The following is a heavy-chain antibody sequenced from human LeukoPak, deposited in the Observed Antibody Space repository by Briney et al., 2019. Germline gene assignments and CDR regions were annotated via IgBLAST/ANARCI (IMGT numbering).Heavy chain of an antibody. V-gene: IGHV4-4*07. Sequence: SETLSLTCTVSGGSISSYYWSWIRRPAGKGLEWIGRIYTSGSTNYNPSLKSRVTMSVDTSKNQFSLKLSSVTAADTAVYYCARDGDSSGWTRSDYWGQGTLVTVSS. CDR3: ARDGDSSGWTRSDY. CDR2: IYTSGST. J-gene: IGHJ4*02. CDR1: GGSISSYY. D-gene: IGHD6-19*01.